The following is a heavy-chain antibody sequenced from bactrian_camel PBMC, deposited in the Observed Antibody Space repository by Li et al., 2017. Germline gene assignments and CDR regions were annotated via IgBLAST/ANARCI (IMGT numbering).Heavy chain of an antibody. CDR2: ILLSDVSS. J-gene: IGHJ4*01. V-gene: IGHV3S59*01. CDR1: VYTTISGYS. CDR3: AKGRPRLGLVAADLD. Sequence: DVQLVESGGDSVQAGGSLRLSCVVSVYTTISGYSIGWFRQYPGKEREGVAAILLSDVSSITYADSVKGRFTISRDVAKNTLYLQLDSLSTEDTATYYCAKGRPRLGLVAADLDRGQGTQVTVS. D-gene: IGHD7*01.